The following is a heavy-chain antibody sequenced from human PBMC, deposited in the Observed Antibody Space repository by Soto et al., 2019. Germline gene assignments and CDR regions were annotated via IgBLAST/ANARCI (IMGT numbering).Heavy chain of an antibody. CDR1: GFTLSDHY. CDR2: IRKRANDYTT. CDR3: ARGRCFGNGCYSGDS. Sequence: PGGSLRLSCAASGFTLSDHYMDWVRQAPDKGLEWVGRIRKRANDYTTEYAASVKGRFAISRDDSENSLYLQMSSLKTEDTAVYYCARGRCFGNGCYSGDSWGQGTLVTVSS. V-gene: IGHV3-72*01. D-gene: IGHD2-15*01. J-gene: IGHJ4*02.